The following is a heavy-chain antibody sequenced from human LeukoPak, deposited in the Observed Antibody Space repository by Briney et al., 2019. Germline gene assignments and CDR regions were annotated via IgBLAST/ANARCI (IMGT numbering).Heavy chain of an antibody. CDR1: GRSFSGYY. V-gene: IGHV4-34*01. J-gene: IGHJ4*02. CDR3: ARGSGPDY. Sequence: PSETLSLTCAVYGRSFSGYYWSWIRQPPGKGLEWIGEINHSGSTNYNPSLKSRVTISVDTSKNQFSLKLSSVTAADTAVYYCARGSGPDYWGQGTLVSVSS. CDR2: INHSGST.